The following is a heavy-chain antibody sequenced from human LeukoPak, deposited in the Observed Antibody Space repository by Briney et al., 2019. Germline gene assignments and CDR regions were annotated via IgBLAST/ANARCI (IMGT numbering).Heavy chain of an antibody. D-gene: IGHD2-21*02. V-gene: IGHV1-2*02. J-gene: IGHJ4*02. CDR3: ARGNLFDCGGDCYLTDY. CDR2: ISPNNGGT. CDR1: GYTFTGHY. Sequence: ASVKVSCKASGYTFTGHYMHWVRQAPGQGLEWMGWISPNNGGTKYAQKFQGRVSMTRDTSISTAYMELTRLISDDTAVYYCARGNLFDCGGDCYLTDYCGQGTLVTASS.